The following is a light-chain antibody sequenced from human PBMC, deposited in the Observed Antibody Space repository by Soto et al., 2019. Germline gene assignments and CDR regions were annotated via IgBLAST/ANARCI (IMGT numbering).Light chain of an antibody. CDR3: QQYENLPT. Sequence: DIQMTQSPSTLSASVGDRVTITCRASQGISSYLAWYQQKPGKAPKLLIYAASNLEAGVPSRFRGSGSGTDFTFTISRLQPEDIATYYCQQYENLPTFGQGTRLEIK. V-gene: IGKV1-33*01. CDR2: AAS. CDR1: QGISSY. J-gene: IGKJ5*01.